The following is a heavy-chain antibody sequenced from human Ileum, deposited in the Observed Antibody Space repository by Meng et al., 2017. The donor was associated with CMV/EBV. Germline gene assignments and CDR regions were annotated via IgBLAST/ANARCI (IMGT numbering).Heavy chain of an antibody. J-gene: IGHJ4*02. V-gene: IGHV1-2*02. D-gene: IGHD2-8*02. CDR3: AREYCVFDS. CDR1: GNIGPGYC. CDR2: NNLKSSVI. Sequence: QAGVSLKRPVTSVMSSSKGSGNIGPGYCMHWVRQAPEHVVEWVYCNNLKSSVIDFAHKCQGRISLDTDTFISTASMELISAIDADAYVCSCAREYCVFDSWGQGTLVTVSS.